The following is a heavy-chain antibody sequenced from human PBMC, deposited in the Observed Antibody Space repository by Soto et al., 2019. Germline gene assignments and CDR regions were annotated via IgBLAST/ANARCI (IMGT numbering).Heavy chain of an antibody. CDR3: ARDPGTLNWFDP. CDR2: ISYDGSNK. D-gene: IGHD3-10*01. J-gene: IGHJ5*02. Sequence: GGSLRLSCAASGFTFSSYSMHWVRQAPDKGLEWVAVISYDGSNKYYADSVKGRFTISRDNAKNSLYLQMNSLRDEDTAVYYCARDPGTLNWFDPWGQGTLVTVSS. V-gene: IGHV3-30-3*01. CDR1: GFTFSSYS.